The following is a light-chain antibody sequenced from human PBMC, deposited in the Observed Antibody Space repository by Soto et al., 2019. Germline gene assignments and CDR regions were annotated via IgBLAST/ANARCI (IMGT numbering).Light chain of an antibody. CDR2: DAS. CDR1: QSISHW. CDR3: QQYNSYWT. V-gene: IGKV1-5*01. J-gene: IGKJ1*01. Sequence: EIQMIQSPSTLSASVGDRVTITCRASQSISHWLAWYQQKPGKAPKLLIFDASSLETGVPSRFSGSASGTDFTLTISSLQPDDFATYYCQQYNSYWTFGQGTKVDIK.